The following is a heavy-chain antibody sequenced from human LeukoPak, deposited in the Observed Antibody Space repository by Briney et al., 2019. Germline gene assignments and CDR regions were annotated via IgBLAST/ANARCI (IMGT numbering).Heavy chain of an antibody. J-gene: IGHJ4*02. CDR2: ISGSGDST. V-gene: IGHV3-23*01. Sequence: GGSLRLSCAPSGYTFSSYAMSWVRQAPEEGLEWVSAISGSGDSTYYADSVKGRFTISRDNSRDTLYLQMNSLRAEDTSVYYCAKVLNPLLRYYFDYWGQGTLVTVSS. D-gene: IGHD2-2*02. CDR3: AKVLNPLLRYYFDY. CDR1: GYTFSSYA.